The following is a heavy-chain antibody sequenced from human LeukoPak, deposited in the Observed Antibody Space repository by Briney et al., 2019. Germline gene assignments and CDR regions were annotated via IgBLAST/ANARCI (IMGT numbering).Heavy chain of an antibody. CDR2: INPNGGAT. D-gene: IGHD5-12*01. J-gene: IGHJ4*02. CDR1: GYTFTDYY. CDR3: ARGIPNSGYDGGY. V-gene: IGHV1-2*02. Sequence: GASVKVSCKASGYTFTDYYMHWVRQAPGQGLEWMGWINPNGGATEYAQRFQGRVTMARDTSIRTAYLDLSRLTSDDTAVYYCARGIPNSGYDGGYWGQGTLVTVSS.